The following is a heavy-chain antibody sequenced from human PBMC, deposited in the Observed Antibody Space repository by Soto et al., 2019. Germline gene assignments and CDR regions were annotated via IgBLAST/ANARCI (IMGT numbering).Heavy chain of an antibody. CDR1: GGTCIDHY. V-gene: IGHV4-34*01. CDR3: ARGYICFWYTRRHRRSRSGFGT. J-gene: IGHJ4*03. Sequence: AVVGGTCIDHYWRWISQQKGKGLEWIGEINHSGSTNYNPSLKSRVTISVDTSKNQFSLKLSPVTAADTAVYYCARGYICFWYTRRHRRSRSGFGTWGQGPLLSGSS. D-gene: IGHD6-13*01. CDR2: INHSGST.